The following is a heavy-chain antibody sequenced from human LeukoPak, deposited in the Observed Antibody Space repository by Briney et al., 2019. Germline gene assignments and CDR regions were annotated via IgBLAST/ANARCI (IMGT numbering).Heavy chain of an antibody. CDR3: AKGSGSYCDY. CDR1: GFTVGSNY. CDR2: TYRGGST. Sequence: SGGSLRLSCAASGFTVGSNYMSWVRQAPGKGLEWVSVTYRGGSTYYADSVKGRFTISRDNSKNTLYLQMNSLRVEDTAVYYCAKGSGSYCDYWGQGTLVTVSS. V-gene: IGHV3-66*01. D-gene: IGHD3-10*01. J-gene: IGHJ4*02.